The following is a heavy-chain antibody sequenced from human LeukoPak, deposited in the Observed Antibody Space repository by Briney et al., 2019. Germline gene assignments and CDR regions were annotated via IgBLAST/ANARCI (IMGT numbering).Heavy chain of an antibody. J-gene: IGHJ5*02. Sequence: PSETLSLTCAVYGGSFSGYYWSWIRQPPGKGLEWIGEINHSGSTYYNPSLKSRVTISVDTSKNQFSLKLSSVTAADTAVYYCARGASVVVVAATPDWFDPWGQGTLVTVSS. CDR2: INHSGST. D-gene: IGHD2-15*01. V-gene: IGHV4-34*01. CDR3: ARGASVVVVAATPDWFDP. CDR1: GGSFSGYY.